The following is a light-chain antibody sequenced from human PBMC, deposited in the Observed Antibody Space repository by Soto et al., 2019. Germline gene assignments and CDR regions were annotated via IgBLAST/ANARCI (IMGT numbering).Light chain of an antibody. V-gene: IGKV1-39*01. CDR2: AAS. J-gene: IGKJ2*02. CDR3: QQSYSTPRT. Sequence: DLQMTQSPSSLSASVGDRVTITCRASQSISTYLNWYRQKVGKAPKLLIYAASSLQRGVPSRFSGSGSGTDFTLTISSLQPEDFATYYCQQSYSTPRTFGQGTKLEIK. CDR1: QSISTY.